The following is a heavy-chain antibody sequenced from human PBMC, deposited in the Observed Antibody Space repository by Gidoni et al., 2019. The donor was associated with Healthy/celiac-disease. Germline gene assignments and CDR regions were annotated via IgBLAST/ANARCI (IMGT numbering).Heavy chain of an antibody. Sequence: EVQLLESGGGLVPPGGSLRLSCAASGFTFRSYAMSWVRQAPGKALEWVSALSGRGGSTNYADSVKGRFTISRDNTKNTLYLKMNSLRAEDTAVYDCAKDRGSGWVDSWFDPWGQGTLVTVSS. CDR1: GFTFRSYA. CDR3: AKDRGSGWVDSWFDP. V-gene: IGHV3-23*01. D-gene: IGHD6-19*01. J-gene: IGHJ5*02. CDR2: LSGRGGST.